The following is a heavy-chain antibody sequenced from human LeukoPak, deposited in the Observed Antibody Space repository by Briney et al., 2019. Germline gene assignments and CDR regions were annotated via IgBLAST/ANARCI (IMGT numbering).Heavy chain of an antibody. D-gene: IGHD1-26*01. CDR3: ASMYSGSYYAY. J-gene: IGHJ4*02. CDR2: IYYSGST. Sequence: SETLSLTCAVSGYSISSSYYWGWIRQPPGKGLERIGSIYYSGSTYYNPSLKSRVTISVDTSKNQFSLKLSSVTAADTAVYYCASMYSGSYYAYWGQGTLVTVSS. CDR1: GYSISSSYY. V-gene: IGHV4-38-2*01.